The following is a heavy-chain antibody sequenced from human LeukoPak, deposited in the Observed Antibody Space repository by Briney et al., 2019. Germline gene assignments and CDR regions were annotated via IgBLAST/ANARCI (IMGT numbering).Heavy chain of an antibody. CDR2: IYYSGST. D-gene: IGHD3-22*01. V-gene: IGHV4-39*07. CDR1: GGSISSSSYY. CDR3: ARDDDCSGYLDY. Sequence: SETLSLTCTVSGGSISSSSYYWGWIRQPPGKGLEWIGSIYYSGSTYYNPSLKSRVTISVDTSKNQFSLKLSSVTAADTAVYYCARDDDCSGYLDYWGQGTLVTVSS. J-gene: IGHJ4*02.